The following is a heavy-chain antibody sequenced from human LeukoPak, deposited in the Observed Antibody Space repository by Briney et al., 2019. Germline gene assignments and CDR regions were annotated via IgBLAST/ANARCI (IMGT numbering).Heavy chain of an antibody. D-gene: IGHD3-10*01. CDR2: IYYSGST. CDR1: GGSISSGDYY. J-gene: IGHJ4*02. CDR3: ARGWNYYGSGSLMDY. Sequence: SETLSLTCTVSGGSISSGDYYWSWIRQPPGKGLEWIGYIYYSGSTYYNPSLKSRVTISVDTSKNQFSLKLSSVTAADTAVYYCARGWNYYGSGSLMDYWGQGTLVTVSS. V-gene: IGHV4-30-4*08.